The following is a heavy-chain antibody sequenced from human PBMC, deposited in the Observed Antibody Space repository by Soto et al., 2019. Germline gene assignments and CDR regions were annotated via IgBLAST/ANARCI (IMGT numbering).Heavy chain of an antibody. J-gene: IGHJ6*02. V-gene: IGHV4-59*08. CDR3: ARQGIGPLHGLVDV. D-gene: IGHD3-10*01. Sequence: QVQLQQSGPGLVKPSETLSLTCTVSSGPTSSHNWGWIRQPPGRGLEWIGYVYNTGGTSYNPTLRSRVTISADTSTKNISLTLSSVTAADTAVYYCARQGIGPLHGLVDVWGQGTTVSVSS. CDR2: VYNTGGT. CDR1: SGPTSSHN.